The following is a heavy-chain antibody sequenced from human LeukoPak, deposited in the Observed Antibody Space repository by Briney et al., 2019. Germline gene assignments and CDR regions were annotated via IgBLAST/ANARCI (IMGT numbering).Heavy chain of an antibody. CDR1: GGSISSGSYY. D-gene: IGHD1-14*01. V-gene: IGHV4-61*02. CDR2: IYTSGST. Sequence: SQTLSLTCTVSGGSISSGSYYWSWIRQPAGKGLEWIGRIYTSGSTNYNPSLKSRVTISVDTSKNQFSLKLSSVTAADTAVYYCARDDAFRNLGRYWGQGTLVIVSS. J-gene: IGHJ4*02. CDR3: ARDDAFRNLGRY.